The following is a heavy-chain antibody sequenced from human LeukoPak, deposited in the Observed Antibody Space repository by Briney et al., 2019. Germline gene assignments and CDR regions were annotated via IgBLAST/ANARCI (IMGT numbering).Heavy chain of an antibody. V-gene: IGHV4-59*01. J-gene: IGHJ5*02. CDR1: GGSISSYY. D-gene: IGHD3-10*01. CDR3: ARVAVGVRGVSRNWFDP. CDR2: IYYSGST. Sequence: SETLSLTCTVSGGSISSYYWSWIRQPPGKGLEWIGYIYYSGSTNYNPSLKSRVTISVDTSKNQFSLKLSSVTAADTAVYCCARVAVGVRGVSRNWFDPWGQGTLVTVSS.